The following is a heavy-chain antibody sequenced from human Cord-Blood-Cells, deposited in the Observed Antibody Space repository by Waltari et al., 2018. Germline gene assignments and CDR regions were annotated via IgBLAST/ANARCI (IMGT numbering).Heavy chain of an antibody. J-gene: IGHJ4*02. CDR2: IRWNSGSI. Sequence: EVQLVESGGGLVQPGRSLRLTCAASGFTFDDYAMHWVRQAPGKGLEWVSGIRWNSGSIGYADSVKCRFTISRDNAKNSLYLQMNSLRAEDMALYYCAKDMGSGWVVPAAIRANGLDYWGQGTLVTVSS. CDR1: GFTFDDYA. V-gene: IGHV3-9*03. CDR3: AKDMGSGWVVPAAIRANGLDY. D-gene: IGHD2-2*01.